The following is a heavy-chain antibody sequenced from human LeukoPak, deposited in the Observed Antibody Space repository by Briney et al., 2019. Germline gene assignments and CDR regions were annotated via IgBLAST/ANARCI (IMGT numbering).Heavy chain of an antibody. Sequence: GESLKISCKGAGYSFTSYWIGWVRQMPGKGLEWMGIIYPGDSDTRYSPSFQGQVTISADTSISTAYLQWDRLQASDTAMYYCATLRRGGWNFDDWGQGTLVTVSS. CDR3: ATLRRGGWNFDD. CDR2: IYPGDSDT. CDR1: GYSFTSYW. D-gene: IGHD6-19*01. J-gene: IGHJ4*02. V-gene: IGHV5-51*01.